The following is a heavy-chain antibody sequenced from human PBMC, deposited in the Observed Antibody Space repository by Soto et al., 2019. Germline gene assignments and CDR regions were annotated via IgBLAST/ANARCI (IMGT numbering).Heavy chain of an antibody. CDR3: AREEEAAAGPFDY. D-gene: IGHD6-13*01. V-gene: IGHV3-72*01. Sequence: GGSLRLSCAASEFTFSNYAMSWVRQAPGKGLEWVGRTRNKANSYTTEYAASVKGRFTISRDDSKNSLYLQMNSLKTEDTAVYYCAREEEAAAGPFDYWGQGTLVTVSS. CDR2: TRNKANSYTT. CDR1: EFTFSNYA. J-gene: IGHJ4*02.